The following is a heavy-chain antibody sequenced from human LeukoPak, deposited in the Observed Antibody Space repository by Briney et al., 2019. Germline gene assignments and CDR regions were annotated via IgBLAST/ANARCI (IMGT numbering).Heavy chain of an antibody. CDR3: GRATYSSSSHDY. J-gene: IGHJ4*02. D-gene: IGHD6-6*01. Sequence: SETLSLTCTVSGGSISSYYWSWIRQPPGKGLEWIGYIYYSGSTNYNPSLKSRVTISVDTSKNQFSLKLSSVTAADTAVYYCGRATYSSSSHDYWGQGILVTVSS. CDR1: GGSISSYY. V-gene: IGHV4-59*01. CDR2: IYYSGST.